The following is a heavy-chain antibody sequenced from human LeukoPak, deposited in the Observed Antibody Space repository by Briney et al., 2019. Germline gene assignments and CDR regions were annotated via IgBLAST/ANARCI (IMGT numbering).Heavy chain of an antibody. Sequence: GGALRLSCTTSGFIFSGYWMHWVRQAPGKGLVGVSRIKSDGSSTTHADSRKGRFTIPRDNARNTLYLQMNSLRAEDTAVYYCAKSDYFASWGQGTLVTVSS. CDR1: GFIFSGYW. V-gene: IGHV3-74*01. J-gene: IGHJ4*02. CDR3: AKSDYFAS. CDR2: IKSDGSST.